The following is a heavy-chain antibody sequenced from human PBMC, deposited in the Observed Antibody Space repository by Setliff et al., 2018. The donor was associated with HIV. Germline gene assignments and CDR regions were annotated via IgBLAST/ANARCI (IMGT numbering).Heavy chain of an antibody. D-gene: IGHD2-2*01. CDR3: ARDRAMRFSNSSSFNYFDF. J-gene: IGHJ4*02. CDR2: IYSTGRT. CDR1: GYSITNGNH. V-gene: IGHV4-38-2*02. Sequence: SETLSLTCLVFGYSITNGNHWGWIRQYPGKGLEWIGSIYSTGRTYYNPSHKSRLTLSVDAAKNLFSLRLTSVTAADTAVYYCARDRAMRFSNSSSFNYFDFWGQGALVTVSS.